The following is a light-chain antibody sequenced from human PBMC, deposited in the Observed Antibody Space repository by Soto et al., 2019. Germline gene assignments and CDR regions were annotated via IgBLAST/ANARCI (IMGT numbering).Light chain of an antibody. CDR1: QRISSW. CDR2: DGS. V-gene: IGKV1-5*01. CDR3: QQYNSYSIT. J-gene: IGKJ3*01. Sequence: DIQMTQSPSTLCAFVGDRVTITCRASQRISSWLAWYQQKPGKAPKFLIYDGSTLESGVPARLSGSGSGTEFAITISSLQNDDFETYYCQQYNSYSITFGPGTQVDIK.